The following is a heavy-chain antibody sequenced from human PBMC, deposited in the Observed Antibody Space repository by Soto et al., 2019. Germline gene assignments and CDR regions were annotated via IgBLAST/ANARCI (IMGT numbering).Heavy chain of an antibody. Sequence: EVQLVESGGVVVQPGGSLRLSCAASGFTFDDYTMHWVRQAPGKGLEWVTLISWDGGSTYYADSVKGRFTISRDNSKNSLYLQMNSLRTEDTALYYCAKDTVKYSSSWWEPVYWGQGTLVTVSS. CDR2: ISWDGGST. CDR1: GFTFDDYT. CDR3: AKDTVKYSSSWWEPVY. J-gene: IGHJ4*02. V-gene: IGHV3-43*01. D-gene: IGHD6-13*01.